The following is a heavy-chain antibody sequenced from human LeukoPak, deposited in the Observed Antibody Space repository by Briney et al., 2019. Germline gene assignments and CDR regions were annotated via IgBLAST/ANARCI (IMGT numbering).Heavy chain of an antibody. CDR3: ARDPYCGGPGPFWDY. Sequence: PGGSLRLSCAASGFTFSSDWMSWVRQAPGKGLEWVANIKEDGSETHYVDSVKGRFTISRDNAKNSLYLQMNSLRGEDTAVYYCARDPYCGGPGPFWDYWGQGILVTVSS. CDR2: IKEDGSET. J-gene: IGHJ4*02. D-gene: IGHD2-21*01. CDR1: GFTFSSDW. V-gene: IGHV3-7*01.